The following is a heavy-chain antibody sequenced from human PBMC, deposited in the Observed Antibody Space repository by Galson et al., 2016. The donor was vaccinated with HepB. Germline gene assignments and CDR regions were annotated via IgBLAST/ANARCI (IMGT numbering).Heavy chain of an antibody. CDR2: IGGSDRHT. CDR3: GGHGGHSA. Sequence: SLRLSCAASGFTLAGNGMTWARQAPGKGLEWVSDIGGSDRHTYYADAVKGRFTLSRDKSKNIVYLQRNSLRAEDTAIYYCGGHGGHSAWGQGTLVTVSS. CDR1: GFTLAGNG. J-gene: IGHJ4*02. D-gene: IGHD2-15*01. V-gene: IGHV3-23*01.